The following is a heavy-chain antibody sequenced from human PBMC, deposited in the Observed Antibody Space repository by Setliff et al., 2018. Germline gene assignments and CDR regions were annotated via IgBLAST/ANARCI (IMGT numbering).Heavy chain of an antibody. Sequence: ASVKVSCKASGYTFTGYYMHWVRQAPGQGLEWMGRINPNSGGTNYAQKFQGRVTMTRDTSISTAYMELSRLKSHDTAVYYCARHRGPTIIGYYDYWGQGTLVTVSS. D-gene: IGHD1-26*01. CDR2: INPNSGGT. J-gene: IGHJ4*02. CDR3: ARHRGPTIIGYYDY. CDR1: GYTFTGYY. V-gene: IGHV1-2*06.